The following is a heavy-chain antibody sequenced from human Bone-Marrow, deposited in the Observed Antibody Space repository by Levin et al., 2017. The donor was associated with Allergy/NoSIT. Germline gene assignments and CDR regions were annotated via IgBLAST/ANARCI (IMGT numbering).Heavy chain of an antibody. Sequence: GGSLRLSCAASGFTFSSYAMHWVRQAPGKGLEWVAVISYDGSNKYYADSVKGRFTISRDNSKNTLYLQMNSLRAEDTAVYYCARGGGGSGMSLYFDLWGRGTLVTVSS. CDR1: GFTFSSYA. V-gene: IGHV3-30-3*01. D-gene: IGHD2-15*01. J-gene: IGHJ2*01. CDR3: ARGGGGSGMSLYFDL. CDR2: ISYDGSNK.